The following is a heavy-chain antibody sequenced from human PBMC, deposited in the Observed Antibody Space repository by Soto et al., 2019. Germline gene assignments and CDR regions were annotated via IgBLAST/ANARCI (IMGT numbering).Heavy chain of an antibody. Sequence: QVQLVESGGGVVQPGKSLRLSCAASGFPLRAFAMHWVRQAPGEGLEWVAVISYDGSKKYFADSVKGRFTISRDNSNNTLYLQMNSLRADDTAGDYGASPGGDFEPDGDDGGQGTLVTGSP. CDR1: GFPLRAFA. CDR3: ASPGGDFEPDGDD. D-gene: IGHD2-21*02. J-gene: IGHJ4*02. V-gene: IGHV3-30-3*01. CDR2: ISYDGSKK.